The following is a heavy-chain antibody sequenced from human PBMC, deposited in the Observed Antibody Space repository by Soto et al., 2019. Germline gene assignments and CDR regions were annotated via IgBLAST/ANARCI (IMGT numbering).Heavy chain of an antibody. CDR3: ARDVGGYCSGSSCYSYHSDGMDV. D-gene: IGHD2-15*01. Sequence: PGGSLRLSCAASGFTFSSYAMHWVRQAPGKGLEWVAVISYDGSNKYYADSVKGRFTVSRDNSKNTLYLQMNSLRAEDTAVYYCARDVGGYCSGSSCYSYHSDGMDVWGQGTTVTVSS. J-gene: IGHJ6*02. CDR1: GFTFSSYA. V-gene: IGHV3-30-3*01. CDR2: ISYDGSNK.